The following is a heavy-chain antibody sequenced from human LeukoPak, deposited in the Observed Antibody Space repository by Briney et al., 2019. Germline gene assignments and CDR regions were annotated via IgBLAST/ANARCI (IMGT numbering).Heavy chain of an antibody. CDR2: INGDGSST. V-gene: IGHV3-74*01. D-gene: IGHD3-10*01. CDR1: GFTFSTYL. J-gene: IGHJ5*02. Sequence: PGGSLRLSCAASGFTFSTYLMHWVRQAPGKGLVWVSRINGDGSSTSYADSVKGRFTISRDNAKNTLYLQMNSLRAEDTALYYCAKDGEGDYYGSGSWFDPWGQGTLVTVSS. CDR3: AKDGEGDYYGSGSWFDP.